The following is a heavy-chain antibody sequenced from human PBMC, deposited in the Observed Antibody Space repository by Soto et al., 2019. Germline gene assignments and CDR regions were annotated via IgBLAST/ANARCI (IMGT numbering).Heavy chain of an antibody. CDR1: GGSFSGYY. V-gene: IGHV4-34*01. J-gene: IGHJ5*02. CDR2: INHSGST. Sequence: PSETLSLTCAVYGGSFSGYYWSWIRQPPGKGLEWIGEINHSGSTNYNPSLKSRVTISVDTSKNQFSLKLSSVTAADTAVYYCARVSRYCSSTSCYLFSRPSWFDPWGQGTLVTVSS. D-gene: IGHD2-2*01. CDR3: ARVSRYCSSTSCYLFSRPSWFDP.